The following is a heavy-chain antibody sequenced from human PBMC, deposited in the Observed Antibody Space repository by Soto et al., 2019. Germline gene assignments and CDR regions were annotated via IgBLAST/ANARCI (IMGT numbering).Heavy chain of an antibody. CDR1: GYTFTSYG. D-gene: IGHD2-15*01. CDR2: ISAYNGNT. V-gene: IGHV1-18*01. Sequence: RASVKVSCKASGYTFTSYGISWVRQAPGQGLDWMGWISAYNGNTKYAQDLQGRVTMTTDTSTSTAYMELRSLRSDDTAAYYCARFSGGSYNTYYFYYGMDVWGQGTTVTVSS. J-gene: IGHJ6*02. CDR3: ARFSGGSYNTYYFYYGMDV.